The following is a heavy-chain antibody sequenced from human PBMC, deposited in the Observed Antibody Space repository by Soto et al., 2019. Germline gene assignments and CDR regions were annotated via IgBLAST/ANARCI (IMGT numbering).Heavy chain of an antibody. CDR2: IYYSGNT. CDR1: GGSISSGGYY. Sequence: QLQLQESGPGLVKPSQTLSLTCTVSGGSISSGGYYWSWIRQHPGKGLEWIGYIYYSGNTYYNPSLKSRVTISLDTSKNQFSLNLSSVTAADTAVYSCAGGSSKSWFDPWGQGTLVTVSS. CDR3: AGGSSKSWFDP. J-gene: IGHJ5*02. D-gene: IGHD6-6*01. V-gene: IGHV4-31*03.